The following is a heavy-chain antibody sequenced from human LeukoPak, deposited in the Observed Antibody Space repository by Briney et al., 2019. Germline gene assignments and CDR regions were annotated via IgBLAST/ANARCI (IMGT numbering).Heavy chain of an antibody. V-gene: IGHV4-34*01. CDR1: GGSFSGYY. Sequence: SETLSLTCAVYGGSFSGYYWSWIRQPPGKGLEWIGEINHSGSTNYNPSLKSQVTISVDTSKNQFSLKLSSVTAADTAVYYCARAGLGRYFDWLPWGQGTLVTVSS. J-gene: IGHJ4*02. D-gene: IGHD3-9*01. CDR3: ARAGLGRYFDWLP. CDR2: INHSGST.